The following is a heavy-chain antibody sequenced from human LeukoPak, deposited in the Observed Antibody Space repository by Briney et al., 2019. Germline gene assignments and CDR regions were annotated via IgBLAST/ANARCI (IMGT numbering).Heavy chain of an antibody. CDR2: IYSGGST. CDR3: AREGRYDDYEGY. D-gene: IGHD4-17*01. CDR1: GASLNSYY. J-gene: IGHJ4*02. V-gene: IGHV4-4*07. Sequence: SETLSLTCTVSGASLNSYYWSWIRQPAEKGLEWIGRIYSGGSTNYNPSLKSRVTLSVDTSKNQFSLRLSSLTVADTAVYYCAREGRYDDYEGYWGQGTLVTVSS.